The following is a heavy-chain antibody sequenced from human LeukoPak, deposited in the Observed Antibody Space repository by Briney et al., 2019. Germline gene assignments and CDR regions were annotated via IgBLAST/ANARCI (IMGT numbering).Heavy chain of an antibody. J-gene: IGHJ6*03. CDR1: GGSISSYF. CDR2: IYYSGST. CDR3: ARDQGGNYYMDV. D-gene: IGHD2-15*01. V-gene: IGHV4-59*01. Sequence: PSETLSLTCTVSGGSISSYFWSWIRQPPGKGLEWIGYIYYSGSTNYNPSLKSRVTISVDTSKKRFSLKLSSVTAADTAVYYCARDQGGNYYMDVWGKGTTVTVSS.